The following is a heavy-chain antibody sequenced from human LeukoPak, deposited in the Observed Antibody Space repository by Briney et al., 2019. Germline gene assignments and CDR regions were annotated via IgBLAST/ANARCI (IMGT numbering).Heavy chain of an antibody. D-gene: IGHD6-19*01. V-gene: IGHV3-48*04. CDR2: IGTSSTTI. Sequence: PGGSLRLTCAASGFSFRSYTMNWVCQPPGKGLEWVSNIGTSSTTIYYADSVKGRFTISRDNAKNSLYLQMNSLRAEDTAVYYCARADLGYSSGWRDWGQGTLVTVSS. J-gene: IGHJ4*02. CDR3: ARADLGYSSGWRD. CDR1: GFSFRSYT.